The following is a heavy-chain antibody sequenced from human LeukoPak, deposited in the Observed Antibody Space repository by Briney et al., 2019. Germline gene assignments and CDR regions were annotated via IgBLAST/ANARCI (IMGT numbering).Heavy chain of an antibody. V-gene: IGHV3-23*01. Sequence: GGSLRLSCAASGFTFSTYAMSWVRQAPGKGLEWVSTISGSGGNTYYADSVKGRFTISRDNSKNTLYLQMNSLRAEDTAVYYLAKGLGAAWFAPWGREPWSPSPQ. J-gene: IGHJ5*02. CDR2: ISGSGGNT. CDR3: AKGLGAAWFAP. CDR1: GFTFSTYA.